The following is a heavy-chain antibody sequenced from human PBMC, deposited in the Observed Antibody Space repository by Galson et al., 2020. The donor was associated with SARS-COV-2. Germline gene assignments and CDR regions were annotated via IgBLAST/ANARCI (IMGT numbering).Heavy chain of an antibody. CDR3: AREGGAYYDTALAY. D-gene: IGHD1-26*01. CDR1: GFFFNSSS. Sequence: GESLKISCAASGFFFNSSSMNWVRQAPGKGLEWVSYISSSSHRMYYADSVKGRFTISRDNAKNSLYLQMNSLTAEDTGVYYCAREGGAYYDTALAYWGQGTLVTVSS. V-gene: IGHV3-48*04. J-gene: IGHJ4*02. CDR2: ISSSSHRM.